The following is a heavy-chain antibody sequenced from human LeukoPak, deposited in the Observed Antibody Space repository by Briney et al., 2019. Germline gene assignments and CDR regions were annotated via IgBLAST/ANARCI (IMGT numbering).Heavy chain of an antibody. J-gene: IGHJ4*02. D-gene: IGHD6-13*01. Sequence: GGSLRLSCEASGFIFSSHWMSWVRQAPGKGLEWVANIKQDGSEKYYVESVEGRFTISRDNAKNSLYLQMNSLRAEDTAFYYCAREVAAAGTNNFDYWGQGTLVTVSS. CDR1: GFIFSSHW. CDR2: IKQDGSEK. CDR3: AREVAAAGTNNFDY. V-gene: IGHV3-7*01.